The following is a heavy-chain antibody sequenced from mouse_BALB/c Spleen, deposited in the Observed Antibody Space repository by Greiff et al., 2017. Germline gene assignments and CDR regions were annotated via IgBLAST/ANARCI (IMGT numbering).Heavy chain of an antibody. CDR1: GFTFSSYA. D-gene: IGHD2-1*01. CDR3: ARGSGNYGY. Sequence: EVKLMESGGGLVKPGGSMKLSCAASGFTFSSYAMSWVRQTPAKRLEWVASISSGGSTYYPDSVKGRFTISRDNARNILYLQMSSLRSEDTAMYYCARGSGNYGYWGQGTTLTVSS. J-gene: IGHJ2*01. CDR2: ISSGGST. V-gene: IGHV5-6-5*01.